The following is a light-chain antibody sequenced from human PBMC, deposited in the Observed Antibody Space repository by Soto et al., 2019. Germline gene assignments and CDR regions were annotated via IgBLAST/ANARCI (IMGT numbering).Light chain of an antibody. J-gene: IGKJ1*01. CDR1: QSVSSSY. CDR2: GAS. V-gene: IGKV3-20*01. CDR3: QQYGSSRT. Sequence: EIVLTQSPGTLSLSPGERATLSCRASQSVSSSYLAWYQQKPDQAPRLLIYGASSRATGIPDRFSGSGSGTYFTLTISRLEPEDFAVYYCQQYGSSRTFGQGTKVEIK.